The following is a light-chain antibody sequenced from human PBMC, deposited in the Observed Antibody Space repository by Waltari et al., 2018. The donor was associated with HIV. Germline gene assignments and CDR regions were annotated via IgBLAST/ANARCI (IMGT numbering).Light chain of an antibody. CDR3: CSYAGSYTFV. J-gene: IGLJ2*01. V-gene: IGLV2-11*01. CDR1: SSDVGGYNY. Sequence: QSALTQPPSASGSPGQSVTISCTGTSSDVGGYNYVSWYQEHPGKAPKIMIYDVRKRPSGVPDRFSGSKSGNTASLTISGLQAEDEADYYCCSYAGSYTFVFGGGTKLTVL. CDR2: DVR.